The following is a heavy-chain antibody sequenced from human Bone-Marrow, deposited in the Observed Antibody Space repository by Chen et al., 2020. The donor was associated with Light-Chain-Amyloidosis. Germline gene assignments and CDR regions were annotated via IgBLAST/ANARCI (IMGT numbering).Heavy chain of an antibody. Sequence: QLQLQESGPGLVKPSETLSLTCTVSGGSISSSSYYWGWIRQPPGKGLEWIGSIYYSGSTYYNPDIKRRVTISVDTSKNQFSLTLSSVTAADTAVYYCARQERQWLVLGDGDYWGQGTRGTGSS. J-gene: IGHJ4*02. CDR1: GGSISSSSYY. CDR3: ARQERQWLVLGDGDY. CDR2: IYYSGST. D-gene: IGHD6-19*01. V-gene: IGHV4-39*01.